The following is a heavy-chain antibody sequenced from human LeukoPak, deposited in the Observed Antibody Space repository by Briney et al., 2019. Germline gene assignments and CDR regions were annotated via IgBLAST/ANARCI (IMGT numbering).Heavy chain of an antibody. CDR3: SIAPTWNSMNWFHP. CDR2: ITGRGGTT. CDR1: DFTISSCA. V-gene: IGHV3-23*01. J-gene: IGHJ5*02. D-gene: IGHD1-7*01. Sequence: PGGSLRLSCAASDFTISSCAMYVRRQAPGQGLDWVSGITGRGGTTYYADSVKGRFTISRDNSKTTLYLQMDSLRAEDTAGYYLSIAPTWNSMNWFHPCGVGSLVTVS.